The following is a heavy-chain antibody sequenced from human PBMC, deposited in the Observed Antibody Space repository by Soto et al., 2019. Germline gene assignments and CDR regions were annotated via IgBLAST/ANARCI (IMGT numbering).Heavy chain of an antibody. Sequence: LTCTVSGGSISSGDYYWSWIRQPPGKGLEWIGYIYYSGSTYYNPSLKSRVTISVDTSKNQFSLKLSSVTAADTAVYYCAREGAVLRFLEWPHRSPYSFDYWGQGTLVTVSS. V-gene: IGHV4-30-4*01. CDR3: AREGAVLRFLEWPHRSPYSFDY. CDR1: GGSISSGDYY. J-gene: IGHJ4*02. CDR2: IYYSGST. D-gene: IGHD3-3*01.